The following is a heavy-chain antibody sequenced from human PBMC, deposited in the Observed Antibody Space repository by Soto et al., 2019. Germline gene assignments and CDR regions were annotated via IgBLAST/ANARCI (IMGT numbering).Heavy chain of an antibody. D-gene: IGHD1-7*01. CDR1: GGTFSSYA. CDR3: ARPGTGTTGPNYYYGMDV. CDR2: IIPIFGTA. V-gene: IGHV1-69*01. Sequence: QVQLVQSGAEVKKPGSSVKVSCKASGGTFSSYAISWVRQAPGQGLEWMGGIIPIFGTANYAQKFQGRVTITADESTSTAYMELSSLRSEDTAVYYCARPGTGTTGPNYYYGMDVWGQGPTVTVSS. J-gene: IGHJ6*02.